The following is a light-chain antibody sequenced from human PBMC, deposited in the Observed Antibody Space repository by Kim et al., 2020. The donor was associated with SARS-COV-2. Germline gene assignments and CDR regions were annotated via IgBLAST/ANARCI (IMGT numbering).Light chain of an antibody. Sequence: DIVMTQSPDSLAVSLRERATINCKSSQSVLYRSNNKNYLAWYHQKPGQSPKVLIFWASTREYVVPDRFSGFESGTDFTLTICNLQAEDVAVYFGQQYYSTPVIPPTIAFGLGTRLEFK. CDR1: QSVLYRSNNKNY. CDR2: WAS. J-gene: IGKJ5*01. CDR3: QQYYSTPVIPPTIA. V-gene: IGKV4-1*01.